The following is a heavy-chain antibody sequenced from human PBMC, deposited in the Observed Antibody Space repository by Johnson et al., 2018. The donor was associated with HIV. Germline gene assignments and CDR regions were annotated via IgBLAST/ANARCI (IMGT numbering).Heavy chain of an antibody. CDR3: AKGRAQHLDGGAFDI. CDR2: LRYAGSDK. D-gene: IGHD6-13*01. V-gene: IGHV3-30*02. CDR1: GFTFSHYG. Sequence: QVQLVESGGGVVQPGGSLRLSCAASGFTFSHYGLHWVRQAPGKGQEWVAFLRYAGSDKYSADSVKGRFTISRDNSKNTLFLQMNSLGPEDTAVYYCAKGRAQHLDGGAFDIWGQGTMVTVSS. J-gene: IGHJ3*02.